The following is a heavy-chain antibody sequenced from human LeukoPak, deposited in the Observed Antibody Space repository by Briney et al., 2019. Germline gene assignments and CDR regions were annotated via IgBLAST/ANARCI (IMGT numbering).Heavy chain of an antibody. CDR3: ARGGGSSSWAAYFDY. D-gene: IGHD6-13*01. Sequence: ASVKVSCKASGYTFTGYYMHWVRQAPGQGLEWMGWINPNRGATNYAQKFQGRVTMTRDTSISTAYMELSRLTSDDTAVYYCARGGGSSSWAAYFDYWGQGTLVTVSS. CDR2: INPNRGAT. V-gene: IGHV1-2*02. CDR1: GYTFTGYY. J-gene: IGHJ4*02.